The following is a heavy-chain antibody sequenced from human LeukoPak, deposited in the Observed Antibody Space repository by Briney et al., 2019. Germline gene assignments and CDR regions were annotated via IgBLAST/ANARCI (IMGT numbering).Heavy chain of an antibody. V-gene: IGHV4-59*01. CDR1: GDSISSYY. CDR3: ARGYSYGLFDY. J-gene: IGHJ4*02. CDR2: IHYSGST. D-gene: IGHD5-18*01. Sequence: PSDTLSLTCTVSGDSISSYYWSWIRQPPGKGLEWIGYIHYSGSTSYNPSLKSRVTISVDTSKNQFSLKLSSVTAAGTAVYYCARGYSYGLFDYWGQGTLVTVSS.